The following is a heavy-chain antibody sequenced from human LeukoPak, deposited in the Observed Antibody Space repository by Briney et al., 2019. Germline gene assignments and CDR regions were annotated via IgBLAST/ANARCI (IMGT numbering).Heavy chain of an antibody. D-gene: IGHD6-19*01. V-gene: IGHV4-34*01. Sequence: PSETLSLTCGVYGGSFSGYLWNWIRQPPGKGLEWLGEINHSGSTNYNPSLKSRVTISVDTSKNQFSLKLSSVTAADTAVYYCARGRSSGWFDYWGQGTLVTVSS. CDR1: GGSFSGYL. J-gene: IGHJ4*02. CDR2: INHSGST. CDR3: ARGRSSGWFDY.